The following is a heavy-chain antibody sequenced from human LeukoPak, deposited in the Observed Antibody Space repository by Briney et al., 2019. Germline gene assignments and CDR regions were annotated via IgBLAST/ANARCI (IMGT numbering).Heavy chain of an antibody. CDR2: ISSSSSTI. J-gene: IGHJ6*02. D-gene: IGHD2-15*01. CDR3: ARRVGSLLRYYYYYGMDV. V-gene: IGHV3-48*04. CDR1: GFTFSSYS. Sequence: PGGSLRLSCAASGFTFSSYSMNWVRQAPGKGLEWVSYISSSSSTIYYADSVEGRFTISRDNAKNSLYLQMNSLRAEDTAVYYCARRVGSLLRYYYYYGMDVWGQGTTLTVSS.